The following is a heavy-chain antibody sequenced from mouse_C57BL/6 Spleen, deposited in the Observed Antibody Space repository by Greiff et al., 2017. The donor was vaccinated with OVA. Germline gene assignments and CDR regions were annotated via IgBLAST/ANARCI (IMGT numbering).Heavy chain of an antibody. J-gene: IGHJ1*03. V-gene: IGHV1-64*01. CDR1: GYTFTSYW. CDR2: IHPNSGST. CDR3: ARRGITTVVAPGV. Sequence: QVQLQQPGAELVKPGASVKLSCKASGYTFTSYWMHWVKQRPGQCLEWIGMIHPNSGSTNYNEKFKSKATLTVDKSSSTAYMQLSSLTSEDSAVYYCARRGITTVVAPGVWGTGTTVTVSS. D-gene: IGHD1-1*01.